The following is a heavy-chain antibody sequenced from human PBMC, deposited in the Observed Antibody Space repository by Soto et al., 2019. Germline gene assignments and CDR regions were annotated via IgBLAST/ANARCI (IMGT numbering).Heavy chain of an antibody. CDR2: LNSGATTA. V-gene: IGHV3-74*01. CDR3: ARGVPGYYAVDV. CDR1: GLTFSTYW. Sequence: EVLLVESGGGLVQPGGSLRLSCTASGLTFSTYWMHWVRQAPGKGLAWISRLNSGATTANYADSVRGRCTISRDNAKNTVYLRLNGLRDEDTAVYYCARGVPGYYAVDVWGQGTTVTVSS. J-gene: IGHJ6*02.